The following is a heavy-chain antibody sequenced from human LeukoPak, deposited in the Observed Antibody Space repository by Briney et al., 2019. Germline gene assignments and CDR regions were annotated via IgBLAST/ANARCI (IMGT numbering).Heavy chain of an antibody. J-gene: IGHJ4*02. CDR1: GFSFSSYW. Sequence: PGGSLRLSCAASGFSFSSYWMYWVRQVPGKGLAWVSRINSDGTTTNYADSVKGRFTISRDNAKSTLYLQMSSLRVDDTAVYYCARDLGVTTYWGRGTLVIVSS. CDR3: ARDLGVTTY. D-gene: IGHD4-17*01. CDR2: INSDGTTT. V-gene: IGHV3-74*01.